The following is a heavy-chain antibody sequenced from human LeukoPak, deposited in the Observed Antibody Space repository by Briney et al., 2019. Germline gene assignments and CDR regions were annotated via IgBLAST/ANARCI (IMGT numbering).Heavy chain of an antibody. V-gene: IGHV3-48*01. CDR1: GFTFSSYS. J-gene: IGHJ4*02. D-gene: IGHD3-10*01. CDR3: AKGDVYGPAIWFWESSLDY. Sequence: GGSLRLSCAASGFTFSSYSMNWVRQAPEKGLERVSYISSSSSTIYYADSVKGRFTISRDNAKNSLYLQMNSLRAEDTAVYYCAKGDVYGPAIWFWESSLDYWGQGTLVTVSS. CDR2: ISSSSSTI.